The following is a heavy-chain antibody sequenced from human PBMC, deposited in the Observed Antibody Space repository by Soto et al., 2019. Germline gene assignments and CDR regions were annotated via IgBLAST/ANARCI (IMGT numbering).Heavy chain of an antibody. CDR3: ARFRPRRSSGQGYYYYYYGMDV. CDR1: GGSISSYY. J-gene: IGHJ6*02. V-gene: IGHV4-59*12. Sequence: SETLSLTCTVSGGSISSYYWSRIRQPPGKGLEWIGYIYYSGSTNYNPSLKSRVTISVDTSKNQFSLKLSSVTAADTAVYYCARFRPRRSSGQGYYYYYYGMDVWGQGTTVTVSS. CDR2: IYYSGST. D-gene: IGHD6-19*01.